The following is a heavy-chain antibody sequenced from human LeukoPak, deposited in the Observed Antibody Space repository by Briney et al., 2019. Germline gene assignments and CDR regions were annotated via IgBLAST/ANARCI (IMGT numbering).Heavy chain of an antibody. V-gene: IGHV3-11*05. Sequence: GGSLRLSCAASGFSFSDSYMSWVRQAPGKGLEWISYISGSGHDTNYADSVKGRFTVSRDNAKTSLYLQMNSLRAEDTAVYYCARDANPGDYYDSSGGFDYWGQGTLVTVSS. D-gene: IGHD3-22*01. CDR3: ARDANPGDYYDSSGGFDY. J-gene: IGHJ4*02. CDR2: ISGSGHDT. CDR1: GFSFSDSY.